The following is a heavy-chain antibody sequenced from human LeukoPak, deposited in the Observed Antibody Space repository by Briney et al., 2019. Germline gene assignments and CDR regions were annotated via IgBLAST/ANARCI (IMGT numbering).Heavy chain of an antibody. V-gene: IGHV3-33*01. D-gene: IGHD6-6*01. CDR2: IWYDGSNK. CDR3: AREFRFGSSKYYFDY. CDR1: GFTFSSYG. Sequence: PGRSLRLSCAASGFTFSSYGMHWVRQAPGKGLEWVAVIWYDGSNKYYADSVKGRFTISRDNSKNTLYLQMNSLRAEDTAVYYCAREFRFGSSKYYFDYWGQGTLVTVSS. J-gene: IGHJ4*02.